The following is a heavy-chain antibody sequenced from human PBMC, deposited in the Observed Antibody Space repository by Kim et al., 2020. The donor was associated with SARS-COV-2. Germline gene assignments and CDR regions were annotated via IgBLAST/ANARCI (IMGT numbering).Heavy chain of an antibody. V-gene: IGHV3-72*01. CDR3: ARDTAAAMNV. D-gene: IGHD6-25*01. J-gene: IGHJ6*02. CDR2: T. Sequence: TTYAPSVKGRFIVSRENSKTSLYLQMNSRKTEDTAVYYCARDTAAAMNVWGQGTTVTVSS.